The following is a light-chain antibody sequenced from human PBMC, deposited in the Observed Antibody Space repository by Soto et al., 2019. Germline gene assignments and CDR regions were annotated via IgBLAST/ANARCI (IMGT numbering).Light chain of an antibody. CDR3: GTCDSSPAAFV. CDR1: SSNIVENY. CDR2: HNT. V-gene: IGLV1-51*01. Sequence: VLTQPPSVXAAPGQKGTVSCSGGSSNIVENYVSWYQQLPATAPKFLIYHNTKPPSGIPDRVHGSTSCTSGTLAITGLPTGDEADYYCGTCDSSPAAFVFGSGTKV. J-gene: IGLJ6*01.